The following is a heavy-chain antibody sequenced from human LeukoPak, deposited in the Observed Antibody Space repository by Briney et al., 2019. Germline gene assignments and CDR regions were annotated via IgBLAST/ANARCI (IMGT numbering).Heavy chain of an antibody. Sequence: SETLSLTCAVSGGSISSSNWWSWVRQPPGKGLEWIGYIYYSGSTNYNPSLKSRVTISVDTSKNQFSLELSSVTAADTAVSYCARHVVVGAIGTWFDYWGQGTLVTVSS. D-gene: IGHD1-26*01. CDR2: IYYSGST. CDR1: GGSISSSNW. V-gene: IGHV4-4*02. J-gene: IGHJ4*02. CDR3: ARHVVVGAIGTWFDY.